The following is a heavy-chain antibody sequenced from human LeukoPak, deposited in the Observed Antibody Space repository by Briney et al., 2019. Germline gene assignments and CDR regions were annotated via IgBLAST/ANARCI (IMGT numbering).Heavy chain of an antibody. CDR3: ARFDYYGSGKV. D-gene: IGHD3-10*01. J-gene: IGHJ4*02. CDR1: GDSISTSNSY. Sequence: SETLSLTCTVSGDSISTSNSYWGWIRQPPGKGLEWIGSIYYSGNTYYNASLKSRVTISVDTSKNQFSLKLSSVTAADTAVYYCARFDYYGSGKVWGQGTLVTVSS. V-gene: IGHV4-39*07. CDR2: IYYSGNT.